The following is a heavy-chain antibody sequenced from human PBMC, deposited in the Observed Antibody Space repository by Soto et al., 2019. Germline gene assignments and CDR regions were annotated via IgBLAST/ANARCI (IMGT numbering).Heavy chain of an antibody. Sequence: SETLSLTCAVYGGSFSGYYWSWIRQPPGKGLERIGEINHSGSTNYNPSLKSRVTISVDTSKNQFSLKLSSVTAADTAVYYCARGSPDPLRGLEWLLYYYYMDVWGKGTTVTVPS. CDR2: INHSGST. D-gene: IGHD3-3*01. V-gene: IGHV4-34*01. J-gene: IGHJ6*03. CDR1: GGSFSGYY. CDR3: ARGSPDPLRGLEWLLYYYYMDV.